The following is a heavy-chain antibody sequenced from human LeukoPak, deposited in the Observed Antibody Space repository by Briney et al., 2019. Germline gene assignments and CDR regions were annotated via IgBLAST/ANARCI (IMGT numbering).Heavy chain of an antibody. D-gene: IGHD5-24*01. J-gene: IGHJ6*03. V-gene: IGHV4-59*01. CDR3: ARGWLVQYYYYYMDV. CDR2: IYYSGST. Sequence: SETLSLTCTVSGGSISSYYWSWIRQPPGKGLEWIGYIYYSGSTNYNPSLKSRVTISVDTSKNQFSLKLSSVTAADTAVYYCARGWLVQYYYYYMDVWGKGATVTISS. CDR1: GGSISSYY.